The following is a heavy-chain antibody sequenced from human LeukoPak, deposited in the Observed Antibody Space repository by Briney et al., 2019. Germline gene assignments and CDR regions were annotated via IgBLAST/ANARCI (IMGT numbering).Heavy chain of an antibody. Sequence: ASVKVSCKASGYTFTGYYMHWVRQAPGQGLEWMGWINPNSGGTNYAQKFQGRVTMTRDTSISTAYMELSRLRSGDTAVYYCARGPYGSGLIDYWGQGTLVTVSS. V-gene: IGHV1-2*02. CDR3: ARGPYGSGLIDY. D-gene: IGHD3-10*01. CDR2: INPNSGGT. CDR1: GYTFTGYY. J-gene: IGHJ4*02.